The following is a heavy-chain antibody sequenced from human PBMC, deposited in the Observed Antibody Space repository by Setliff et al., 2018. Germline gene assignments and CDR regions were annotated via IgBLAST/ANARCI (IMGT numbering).Heavy chain of an antibody. Sequence: SETLSLTCAVYSGSLSGYFWSWIRQPPGKGLEWIGEINHSGSTNYNPSLKSRVTISVDTSKNQFSLKLRSVTAADTAVYYCARTGTYRYFDYWGQGILVTVSS. V-gene: IGHV4-34*01. CDR1: SGSLSGYF. CDR2: INHSGST. CDR3: ARTGTYRYFDY. J-gene: IGHJ4*02. D-gene: IGHD1-1*01.